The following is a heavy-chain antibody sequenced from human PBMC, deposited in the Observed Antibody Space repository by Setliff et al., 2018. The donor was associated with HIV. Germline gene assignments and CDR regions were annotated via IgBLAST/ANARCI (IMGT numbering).Heavy chain of an antibody. V-gene: IGHV4-34*10. D-gene: IGHD2-2*01. CDR3: SLQHGRPMRWFDP. CDR2: VYHRGTT. J-gene: IGHJ5*02. Sequence: SETLSLTCAVYGGSFSGYYWSWIRQHPGKGLEWIGCVYHRGTTYYNPSLKSRLAMSVDTSKNKFFLKLNSLTAADTAVYYCSLQHGRPMRWFDPWGPGTPVTVSS. CDR1: GGSFSGYY.